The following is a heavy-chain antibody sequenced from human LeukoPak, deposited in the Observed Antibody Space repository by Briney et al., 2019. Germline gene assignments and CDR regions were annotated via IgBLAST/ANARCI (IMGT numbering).Heavy chain of an antibody. CDR3: AKDNNYDILTGPKFDY. D-gene: IGHD3-9*01. J-gene: IGHJ4*02. CDR1: GFTFSSYA. Sequence: GGSLRLSCAASGFTFSSYAMSWVRQAPGKGLEWVSAISGSGGSTYYADSVKGRFTISRDNAKNSLYLQMNSLRAEDTALYYCAKDNNYDILTGPKFDYWGQGTLVTVSS. CDR2: ISGSGGST. V-gene: IGHV3-23*01.